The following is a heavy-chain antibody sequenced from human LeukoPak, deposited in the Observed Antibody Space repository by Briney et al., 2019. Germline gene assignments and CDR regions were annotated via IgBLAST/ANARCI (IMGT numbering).Heavy chain of an antibody. CDR2: IVVGSGNT. Sequence: GTSVKVSCKASGFTFTSSAVQWVRQARGQRLEWIGWIVVGSGNTNYAQKFQERVTITRDMSTSTAYMELSSLRSEDTAVYYCARSLGDYSGYDYNWFDPWGQGTLVTVSS. V-gene: IGHV1-58*01. CDR3: ARSLGDYSGYDYNWFDP. J-gene: IGHJ5*02. D-gene: IGHD5-12*01. CDR1: GFTFTSSA.